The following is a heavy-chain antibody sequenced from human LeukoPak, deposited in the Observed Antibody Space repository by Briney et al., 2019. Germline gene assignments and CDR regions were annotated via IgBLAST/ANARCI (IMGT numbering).Heavy chain of an antibody. Sequence: GGSLRLSCAASGFTFSSYAMSWVRQAPGKGLEWVSAISGSGGSTYYANSVKGRFTISRDNSKNTLYLQMNSLRAEDTAVYYCAKAGYDFWSGYYPPPYYSDYWGQGTLVTVSS. CDR2: ISGSGGST. J-gene: IGHJ4*02. V-gene: IGHV3-23*01. CDR3: AKAGYDFWSGYYPPPYYSDY. D-gene: IGHD3-3*01. CDR1: GFTFSSYA.